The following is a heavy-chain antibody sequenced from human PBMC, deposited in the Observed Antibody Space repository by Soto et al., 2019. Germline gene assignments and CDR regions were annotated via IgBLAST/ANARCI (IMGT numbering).Heavy chain of an antibody. J-gene: IGHJ4*02. CDR1: GFNVRSYW. D-gene: IGHD5-12*01. V-gene: IGHV3-7*01. CDR3: ARDIGFDYVN. CDR2: IKEDGSEI. Sequence: PXVSLRLSCAVSGFNVRSYWMSWVRQAPGKGLEWVASIKEDGSEIYYLQSVRGRFAISRDSAGNALQLAMNYLSAEDTATYFCARDIGFDYVNWGQGTLVTVSS.